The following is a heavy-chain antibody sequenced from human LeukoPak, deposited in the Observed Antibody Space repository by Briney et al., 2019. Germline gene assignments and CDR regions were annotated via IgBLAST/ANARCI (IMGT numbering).Heavy chain of an antibody. Sequence: SETLSLTCTVSGGSISSSFYYWGWIRQPPGKGLEWIGSIYHSGSTNYNPSLKSRVTISVDTSKNQFSLNLSSVTAADTAVYYCARSSYDDNSGYYYSDYWGQGTLVTVSS. J-gene: IGHJ4*02. CDR3: ARSSYDDNSGYYYSDY. CDR1: GGSISSSFYY. V-gene: IGHV4-39*07. D-gene: IGHD3-22*01. CDR2: IYHSGST.